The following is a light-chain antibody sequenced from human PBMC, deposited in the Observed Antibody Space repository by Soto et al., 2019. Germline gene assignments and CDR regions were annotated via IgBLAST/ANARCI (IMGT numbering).Light chain of an antibody. Sequence: QSVLTQPPSVSGAPGQRGTISCTGSSSNIGAVYEVHWYQQLPGTAPKLLIYANGNRPSGVPDRFSGSKSGTSASLAITGLQAEDEADYCCQSYARSLSGYVLGNRTKVTVL. V-gene: IGLV1-40*01. CDR3: QSYARSLSGYV. J-gene: IGLJ1*01. CDR2: ANG. CDR1: SSNIGAVYE.